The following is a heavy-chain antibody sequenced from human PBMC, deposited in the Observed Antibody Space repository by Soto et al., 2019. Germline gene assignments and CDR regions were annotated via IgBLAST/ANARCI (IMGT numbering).Heavy chain of an antibody. D-gene: IGHD6-13*01. CDR3: ARDLRAAAGTTLAEYFQH. CDR2: IKQDGSEK. Sequence: GGSLRLSCAASGFTFSSYWMSWVRQAPGKGLEWVANIKQDGSEKYYVDSVKGRFTISRDNAKNSLYLQMNSLRAEDTAVYYCARDLRAAAGTTLAEYFQHWGQGTLVTVSS. V-gene: IGHV3-7*01. J-gene: IGHJ1*01. CDR1: GFTFSSYW.